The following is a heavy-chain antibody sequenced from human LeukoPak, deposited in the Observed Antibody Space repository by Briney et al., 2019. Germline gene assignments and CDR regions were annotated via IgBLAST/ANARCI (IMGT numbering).Heavy chain of an antibody. D-gene: IGHD3-22*01. V-gene: IGHV3-30*04. Sequence: PGRSLRLSCAASEFTFSSYAMHWVRQAPGKGLEWVAVISYDGSNKYYADSVKGRFTISRDNSKNTLYLQMNSLRAEDTAVYYCARDPTPPMIVVVITTGYFDYWGQGTLVTVSS. CDR2: ISYDGSNK. CDR1: EFTFSSYA. J-gene: IGHJ4*02. CDR3: ARDPTPPMIVVVITTGYFDY.